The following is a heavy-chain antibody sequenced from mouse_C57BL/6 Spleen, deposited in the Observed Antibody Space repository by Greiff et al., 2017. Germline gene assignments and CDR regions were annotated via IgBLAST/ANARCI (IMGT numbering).Heavy chain of an antibody. CDR1: GFTFSSYG. J-gene: IGHJ2*01. CDR2: ISSGGSYT. V-gene: IGHV5-6*01. Sequence: VQLQQSGGDLVKPGGSLKLSCAASGFTFSSYGMSWVRQTPDKRLEWVATISSGGSYTYYPDSVKGRFTISRDNAKNTLYLQMSSLKSEDTAMYYCARLLQPDYFDYWGQGTTLTVSS. CDR3: ARLLQPDYFDY.